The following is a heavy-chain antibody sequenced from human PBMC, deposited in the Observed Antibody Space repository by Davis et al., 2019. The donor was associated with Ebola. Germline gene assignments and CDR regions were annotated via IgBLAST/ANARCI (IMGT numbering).Heavy chain of an antibody. CDR1: GYTFTGYY. CDR3: AREGSSIAARLPWFDP. J-gene: IGHJ5*02. Sequence: ASVKVSCKASGYTFTGYYMHWVRQAPGQGLEWMGRINPNSGGANYAQKFQGRVTMTRDTSISTAYMELSRLRSDDTAVYYCAREGSSIAARLPWFDPWGPGTLVTVSS. D-gene: IGHD6-6*01. CDR2: INPNSGGA. V-gene: IGHV1-2*06.